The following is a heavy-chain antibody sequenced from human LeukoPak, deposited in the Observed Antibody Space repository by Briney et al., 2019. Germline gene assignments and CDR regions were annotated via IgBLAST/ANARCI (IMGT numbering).Heavy chain of an antibody. CDR1: EYRFINSW. CDR2: IYPDDSDI. CDR3: ARRRNSAWDFDY. V-gene: IGHV5-51*01. Sequence: GESLKISCKGSEYRFINSWIAWVRLMPGKGLEWMGVIYPDDSDIRYSPSFLGQVTFSVDKSISTAYMQWRSLKASDTAMYYCARRRNSAWDFDYWGQGTLVTVSS. J-gene: IGHJ4*02. D-gene: IGHD6-19*01.